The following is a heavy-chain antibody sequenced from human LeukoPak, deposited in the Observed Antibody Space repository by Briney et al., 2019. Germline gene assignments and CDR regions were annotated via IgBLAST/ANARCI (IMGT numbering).Heavy chain of an antibody. V-gene: IGHV1-2*02. CDR3: AKGRVVAGSKSLTYHWFDP. J-gene: IGHJ5*02. D-gene: IGHD6-19*01. CDR1: GYTFTGYY. CDR2: INPNSGGT. Sequence: ASVKVPCKASGYTFTGYYMHWVRQAPGQGLEWMGWINPNSGGTKYAQKFQGRVTMTRDTSITTAYMGLSRLRSDDTAVYYCAKGRVVAGSKSLTYHWFDPWGQGTLVTVSS.